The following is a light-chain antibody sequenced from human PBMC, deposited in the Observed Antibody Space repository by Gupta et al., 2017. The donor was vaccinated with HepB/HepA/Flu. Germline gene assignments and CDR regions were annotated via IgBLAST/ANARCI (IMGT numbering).Light chain of an antibody. Sequence: EIVMTQSPATLSVSPGERATLSCRASQSVSSNLAWYQQKPGQAPRLLIYGTSTRATDIPARFSGSRSGTEFTLTISSLQYEDFAVYYCQQYNNWPPLTFGGGTKVEIK. J-gene: IGKJ4*01. CDR1: QSVSSN. V-gene: IGKV3-15*01. CDR2: GTS. CDR3: QQYNNWPPLT.